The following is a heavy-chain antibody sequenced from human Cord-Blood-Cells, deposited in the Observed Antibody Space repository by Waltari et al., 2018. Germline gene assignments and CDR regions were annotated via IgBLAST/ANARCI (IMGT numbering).Heavy chain of an antibody. CDR1: GGSFSGYY. J-gene: IGHJ4*02. CDR3: ARGPYDSSGYYFYY. CDR2: INHSGST. Sequence: QVQLQQWGAGLLKPSETLSLTCAVYGGSFSGYYLSWIRQPPGKGLEWIGEINHSGSTNYNPSLKSRVTISVDTSKNQFSLKLSSVTAADTAVYYCARGPYDSSGYYFYYWGQGTLVTVSS. V-gene: IGHV4-34*01. D-gene: IGHD3-22*01.